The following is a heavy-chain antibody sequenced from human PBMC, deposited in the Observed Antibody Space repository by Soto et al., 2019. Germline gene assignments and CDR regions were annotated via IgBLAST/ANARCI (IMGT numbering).Heavy chain of an antibody. D-gene: IGHD4-17*01. CDR3: ARVEVGDYYLPYWYFDL. J-gene: IGHJ2*01. V-gene: IGHV3-33*01. CDR1: GFTFSSYG. Sequence: QVQLVESGGGVVQPGRSLRLSCAASGFTFSSYGMHWVRQAPGKGLEWVAVIWYDGSKKYYADSVKGRFTISRDNSKNTLYLQMNSLRAEDTAVYYCARVEVGDYYLPYWYFDLWGRGTLVTVSS. CDR2: IWYDGSKK.